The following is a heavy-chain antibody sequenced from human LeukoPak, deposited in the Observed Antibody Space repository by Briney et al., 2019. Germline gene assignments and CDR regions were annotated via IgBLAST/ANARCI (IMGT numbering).Heavy chain of an antibody. CDR2: IYHSGST. V-gene: IGHV4-38-2*02. CDR3: ARVLISGYTDAFDI. CDR1: GYSISSGYY. D-gene: IGHD3-22*01. J-gene: IGHJ3*02. Sequence: PSGTLSLTCTVSGYSISSGYYWGWIRQPPGKGLEWIGSIYHSGSTYYNPSLKSRVTISVDTSKNQFSLKLSSVTAADTAVYYCARVLISGYTDAFDIWGQGTMVTVSS.